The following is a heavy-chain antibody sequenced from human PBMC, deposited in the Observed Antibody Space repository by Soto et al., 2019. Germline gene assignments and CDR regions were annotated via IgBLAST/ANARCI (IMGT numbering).Heavy chain of an antibody. V-gene: IGHV3-21*01. D-gene: IGHD6-13*01. J-gene: IGHJ5*02. CDR2: ISSSSSYI. Sequence: EVQLVESGGGLVKPGGSLRLSCAASGFTFSSYSMNWVRQAPGKGLEWVSSISSSSSYIYYADSVKGRFTISRDNAKNSLYLQMNSLRAEDTAVYYCVRDYVAISWYNWLDTVAQVNLVTVS. CDR1: GFTFSSYS. CDR3: VRDYVAISWYNWLDT.